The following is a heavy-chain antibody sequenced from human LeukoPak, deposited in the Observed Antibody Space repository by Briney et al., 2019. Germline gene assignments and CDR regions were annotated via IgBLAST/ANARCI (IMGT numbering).Heavy chain of an antibody. Sequence: GASVKVSCKASGYTFTGYYMHWVRQAPGQGLEWMGWINPNSGGTNYAQKLQGRVTMTRDTSISTAYMELSRLRSDDTAVYYCATAGIVHYGDYDSPQIPDYWGQGTLVTVSS. J-gene: IGHJ4*02. CDR2: INPNSGGT. V-gene: IGHV1-2*02. CDR3: ATAGIVHYGDYDSPQIPDY. D-gene: IGHD4-17*01. CDR1: GYTFTGYY.